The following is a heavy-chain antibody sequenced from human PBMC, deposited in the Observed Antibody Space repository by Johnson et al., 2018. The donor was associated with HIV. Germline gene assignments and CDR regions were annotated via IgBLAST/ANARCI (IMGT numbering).Heavy chain of an antibody. CDR2: INWNGGSI. V-gene: IGHV3-20*04. CDR1: GFTFDDYG. CDR3: ARGGKRVMAAFDI. J-gene: IGHJ3*02. D-gene: IGHD3-16*01. Sequence: VQLVESGGGVVQTGGSLRLSCAASGFTFDDYGMTWVRQPPGKGLEWVSGINWNGGSIAYADSVKGRFTISRDNAKNSLYLQMNSLRAEDTALYYCARGGKRVMAAFDIWGQGTMVTVSS.